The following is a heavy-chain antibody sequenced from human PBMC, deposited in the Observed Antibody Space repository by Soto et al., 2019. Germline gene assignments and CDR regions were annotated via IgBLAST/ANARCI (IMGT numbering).Heavy chain of an antibody. CDR1: GYTFSNYD. D-gene: IGHD3-10*01. CDR2: VNPNNGDT. Sequence: QVQLVQSGAELKQPGASVKVSCKASGYTFSNYDMNWVRQATGQGPEWIGWVNPNNGDTGYAQKFQGRVTLTTDISTTTAYMELASLRSEDTAIYYCAKVSREGSAIDFDYRGQGTLFTVSS. CDR3: AKVSREGSAIDFDY. J-gene: IGHJ4*02. V-gene: IGHV1-8*01.